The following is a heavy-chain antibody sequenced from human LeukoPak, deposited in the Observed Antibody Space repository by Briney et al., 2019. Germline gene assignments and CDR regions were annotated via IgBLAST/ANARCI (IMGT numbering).Heavy chain of an antibody. CDR1: GFIFSSYN. CDR3: AREGYSAYGLDY. J-gene: IGHJ4*02. D-gene: IGHD5-12*01. CDR2: ISSSSTYI. Sequence: GGSLRLSCVASGFIFSSYNINWVRQAPGKGLEWVSSISSSSTYISYADSVKGRFTISRDNAKNSLDLQMDSLRVEDTAAYYCAREGYSAYGLDYWGQGTLVTVSS. V-gene: IGHV3-21*01.